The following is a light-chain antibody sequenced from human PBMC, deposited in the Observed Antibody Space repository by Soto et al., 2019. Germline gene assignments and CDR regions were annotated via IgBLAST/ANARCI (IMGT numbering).Light chain of an antibody. CDR1: QSVSSSY. CDR3: QQYGSSLRT. V-gene: IGKV3D-20*01. J-gene: IGKJ1*01. Sequence: EIALTQSPATLSLSPGERATLSCAASQSVSSSYLAWYQQKPGLAPRLLIYDASSRATGIPDRFSGSGSGTDFTLTISRLEPEDFAVYYCQQYGSSLRTFGQGTKVDIK. CDR2: DAS.